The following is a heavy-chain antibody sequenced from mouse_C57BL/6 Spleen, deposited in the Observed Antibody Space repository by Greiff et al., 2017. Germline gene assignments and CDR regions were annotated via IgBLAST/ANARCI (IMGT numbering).Heavy chain of an antibody. Sequence: EVLLVESGGGLVKPGGSLKLSCAASGFTFSDYGMHWVRQAPEKGLEWVAYISSGSSTIYYADTVKGRFTSSRDNAKNTLFLQMTSLRSEDSAMYDGARESSGPWFAYWGQGTLVTVSA. J-gene: IGHJ3*01. CDR3: ARESSGPWFAY. CDR2: ISSGSSTI. V-gene: IGHV5-17*01. CDR1: GFTFSDYG. D-gene: IGHD3-2*02.